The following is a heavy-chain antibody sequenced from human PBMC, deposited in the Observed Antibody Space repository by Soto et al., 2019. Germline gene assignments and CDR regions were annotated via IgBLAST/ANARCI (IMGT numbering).Heavy chain of an antibody. CDR1: CGSISSYY. V-gene: IGHV4-59*01. D-gene: IGHD1-26*01. J-gene: IGHJ4*02. CDR2: IYYSGST. CDR3: ARRYGGNFDY. Sequence: PSETLSLTCTGSCGSISSYYWSCIRQPPGKGLEWIGYIYYSGSTNYNPSLKSRVTISVDRSKNQFSLKLSSVTAADTAVYYCARRYGGNFDYWGQGTLVTVSS.